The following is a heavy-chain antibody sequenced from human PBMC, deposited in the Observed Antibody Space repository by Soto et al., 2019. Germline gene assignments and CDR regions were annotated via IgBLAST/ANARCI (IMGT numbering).Heavy chain of an antibody. CDR2: IYHSGST. CDR1: GGSISSSNW. J-gene: IGHJ4*02. CDR3: ARGGNYDTLTGFPYYFDY. V-gene: IGHV4-4*02. D-gene: IGHD3-9*01. Sequence: QVQLQESGPGLVKPSGTLSLTCAVSGGSISSSNWWSWVRQPPGKGLEWIGEIYHSGSTNYNPSLKIRATIPVDKSKIQFSRKLSSVTAADTAVYYCARGGNYDTLTGFPYYFDYWGQGTLVTVSS.